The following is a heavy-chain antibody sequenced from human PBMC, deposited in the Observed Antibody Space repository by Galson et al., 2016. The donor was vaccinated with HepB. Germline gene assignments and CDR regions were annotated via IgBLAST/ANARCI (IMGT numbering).Heavy chain of an antibody. Sequence: SLRLSCAASGFTFSSYSMNWVRQAPGKGLAWVSYIRSSSSTIHYADSVKGRFTISRDNAKNSLSLQMNSLRDEDTAVHYCARVCRRGSTSCYLYYYGMDVWGQGTTVTVSS. J-gene: IGHJ6*02. D-gene: IGHD2-2*01. CDR1: GFTFSSYS. CDR3: ARVCRRGSTSCYLYYYGMDV. CDR2: IRSSSSTI. V-gene: IGHV3-48*02.